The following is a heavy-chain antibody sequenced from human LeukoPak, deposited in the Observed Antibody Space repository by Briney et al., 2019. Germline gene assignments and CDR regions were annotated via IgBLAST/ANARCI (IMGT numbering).Heavy chain of an antibody. V-gene: IGHV3-30*01. CDR1: VYTYSSYA. CDR2: LSYDGSNK. J-gene: IGHJ4*02. CDR3: ARDGNRGYDILTGLYRGGWPDY. Sequence: GGSLRLSCVASVYTYSSYAMHWARQAPGKGVEWVAVLSYDGSNKYYADSVKGRFTISRDNPKHTLYLQMNSLRAKDTSMYYCARDGNRGYDILTGLYRGGWPDYWGQGTLVTVSS. D-gene: IGHD3-9*01.